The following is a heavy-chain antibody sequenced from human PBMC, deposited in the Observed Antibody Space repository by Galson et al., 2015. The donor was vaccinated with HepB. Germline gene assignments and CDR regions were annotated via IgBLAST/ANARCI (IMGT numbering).Heavy chain of an antibody. Sequence: SLRLSCAASGFTFSGSAIHWVRQASGKGPEWVGRIRRKGNDYATSYVPSLKGRFTISRDDSKNMAYLNIKSLKTEDTAVYCCTRLGDLPGYGSRWGQGTLVTVSS. CDR1: GFTFSGSA. CDR2: IRRKGNDYAT. CDR3: TRLGDLPGYGSR. D-gene: IGHD2-2*01. V-gene: IGHV3-73*01. J-gene: IGHJ4*02.